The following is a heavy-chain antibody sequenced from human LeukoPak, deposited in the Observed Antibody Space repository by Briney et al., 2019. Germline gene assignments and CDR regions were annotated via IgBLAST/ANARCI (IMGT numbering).Heavy chain of an antibody. Sequence: PSETLSLTCTVSGYSISSGYYWGWIRQPPGKGLEWIGSIYYSGSTYYNPSLKSRVSISVDTSKNQFSLKLSSVTAADTAVYYCARAVGPTGRLDCWGQGTLVTLSS. J-gene: IGHJ4*02. CDR3: ARAVGPTGRLDC. CDR2: IYYSGST. CDR1: GYSISSGYY. V-gene: IGHV4-38-2*02. D-gene: IGHD1-26*01.